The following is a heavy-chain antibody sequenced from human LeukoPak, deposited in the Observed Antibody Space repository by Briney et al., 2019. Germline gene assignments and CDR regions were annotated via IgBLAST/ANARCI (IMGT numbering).Heavy chain of an antibody. CDR3: ARELASRWGTGTGGAFDI. V-gene: IGHV4-39*07. CDR2: IYYSGST. D-gene: IGHD1-1*01. CDR1: GGSISSSSYY. J-gene: IGHJ3*02. Sequence: PSETLSLTCTVSGGSISSSSYYWGWIRQPPGKELEWIGSIYYSGSTYYNPSLKSRVTISVDTSKNQFSLKLSSVTAADTAVYYCARELASRWGTGTGGAFDIWGQGTMVTISS.